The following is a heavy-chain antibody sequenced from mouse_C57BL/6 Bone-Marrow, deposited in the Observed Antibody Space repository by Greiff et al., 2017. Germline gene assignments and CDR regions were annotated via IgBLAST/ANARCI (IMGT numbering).Heavy chain of an antibody. J-gene: IGHJ4*01. CDR1: GYTFTSYW. CDR2: IDPSVSET. CDR3: ARGGTNWGYYYAMDY. V-gene: IGHV1-52*01. D-gene: IGHD4-1*01. Sequence: QVQLQQPGAELVRPGSSVKLSCKASGYTFTSYWMHWVKQRPIKGLEWIGNIDPSVSETHYNQKFKDKATLTVDKSSSAAYMQLSSLTSEDSAVYYCARGGTNWGYYYAMDYWGQGTSVTVSS.